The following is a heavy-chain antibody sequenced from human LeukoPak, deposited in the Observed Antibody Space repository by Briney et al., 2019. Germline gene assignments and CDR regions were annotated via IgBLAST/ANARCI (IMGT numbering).Heavy chain of an antibody. CDR2: INGDGTST. D-gene: IGHD2-2*01. J-gene: IGHJ4*02. CDR3: ARGLAP. CDR1: GFTFSSYW. V-gene: IGHV3-74*01. Sequence: PGGSLRLSCAASGFTFSSYWMHWVRQAPGKGLVWVSRINGDGTSTSYPDSVKGRFTVSRDNAKNSLYLQMNSLRDEDTAVYYCARGLAPGGQGTLVTVSS.